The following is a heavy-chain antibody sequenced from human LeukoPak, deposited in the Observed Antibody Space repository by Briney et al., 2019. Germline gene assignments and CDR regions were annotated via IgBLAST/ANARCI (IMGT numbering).Heavy chain of an antibody. V-gene: IGHV1-18*01. CDR3: ARVEGSNWFDP. CDR1: GFTFTNYG. J-gene: IGHJ5*02. CDR2: VNGYNGHT. Sequence: ASVKVSCKTSGFTFTNYGISWVRRAPGQGLKWMGWVNGYNGHTNYPQKLQGRVTMTTDTSTSTAYMELRSLRSDDTAVYYCARVEGSNWFDPWGQGTLVTVSS. D-gene: IGHD3-3*01.